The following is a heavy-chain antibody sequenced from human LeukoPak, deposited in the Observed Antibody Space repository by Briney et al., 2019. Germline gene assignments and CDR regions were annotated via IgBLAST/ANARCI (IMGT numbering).Heavy chain of an antibody. CDR3: ASGDSSGYYYFDY. Sequence: SQTLSLTCTVSGGSISSGGYYWSWVRQHPGKGLEGIGYIYYSGSTYYNPSLKSRVTISVDTSKNQFSLKLSSVTAADTAVYYCASGDSSGYYYFDYWGQGALVTVSS. CDR2: IYYSGST. J-gene: IGHJ4*02. CDR1: GGSISSGGYY. D-gene: IGHD3-22*01. V-gene: IGHV4-31*03.